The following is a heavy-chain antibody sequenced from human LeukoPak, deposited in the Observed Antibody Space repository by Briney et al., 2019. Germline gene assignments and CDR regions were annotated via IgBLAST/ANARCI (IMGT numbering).Heavy chain of an antibody. CDR2: ISNSGGDI. Sequence: NPGGSLRLSCAASGFTFSNAVMTWVRQAPGKGMEWVSSISNSGGDIHYADSVKGRFTISRDNAKNSLYLQMNSLRAEDTAVYYCARDYYDSSGYTYYYYYMDVWGKGTTVTVSS. CDR1: GFTFSNAV. CDR3: ARDYYDSSGYTYYYYYMDV. V-gene: IGHV3-21*01. J-gene: IGHJ6*03. D-gene: IGHD3-22*01.